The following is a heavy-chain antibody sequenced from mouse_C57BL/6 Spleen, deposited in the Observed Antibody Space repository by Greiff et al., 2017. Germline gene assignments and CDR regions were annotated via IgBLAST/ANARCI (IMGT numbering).Heavy chain of an antibody. Sequence: VQLQQSGPELVKPGDSVKISCKASGYSFTGYFMNWVMQSHGKSLEWIGRINPYNGDTFYNQQFKGKATLTVDKSSSTAHLGLRSLTSEDSAVYYWARPPGSSYGWYFDVWGTGTTVTVSS. D-gene: IGHD1-1*01. V-gene: IGHV1-20*01. J-gene: IGHJ1*03. CDR3: ARPPGSSYGWYFDV. CDR1: GYSFTGYF. CDR2: INPYNGDT.